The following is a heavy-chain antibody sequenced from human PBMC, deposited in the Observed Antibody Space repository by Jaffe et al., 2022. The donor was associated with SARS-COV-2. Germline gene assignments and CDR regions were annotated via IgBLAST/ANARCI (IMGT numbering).Heavy chain of an antibody. CDR3: AKDIR. CDR2: INQDGGEA. J-gene: IGHJ4*02. V-gene: IGHV3-7*03. Sequence: EVQLVESGGGLVPPGGSLRLSCAASGFIFGNSWMSWVRQTPGKGLEWVAYINQDGGEANYVASVRGRFTISRDNAKSSLFLQMNSLRAEDTAVYYCAKDIRWGQGTLVTVSS. CDR1: GFIFGNSW.